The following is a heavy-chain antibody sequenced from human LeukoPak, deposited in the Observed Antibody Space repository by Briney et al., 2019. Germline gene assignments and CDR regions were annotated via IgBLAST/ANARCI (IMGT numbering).Heavy chain of an antibody. J-gene: IGHJ3*01. CDR1: GFTFSNSG. Sequence: QSGGSLRLSCAASGFTFSNSGMHWVRQAPGKGLEWVAVIWYDGSNEYYADAVKGRFIISRDNSKNTVHLQMNSLIVEDTSVYYCAREISMFVNAFDLWGQGTLVAVSS. CDR2: IWYDGSNE. D-gene: IGHD3-10*02. CDR3: AREISMFVNAFDL. V-gene: IGHV3-33*01.